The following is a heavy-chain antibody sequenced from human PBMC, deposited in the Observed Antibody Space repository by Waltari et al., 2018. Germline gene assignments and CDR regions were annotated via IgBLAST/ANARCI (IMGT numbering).Heavy chain of an antibody. J-gene: IGHJ4*02. CDR1: GFTFSDFW. V-gene: IGHV3-7*01. D-gene: IGHD2-21*01. CDR2: IKKDGSEK. CDR3: ARDRGYCGGDCYKNLDS. Sequence: EVQLVESGGGLVQPGGSLRLSCEAFGFTFSDFWMTWVRQAPGKGLEWVAKIKKDGSEKDYVDSVKGRFTVSRDNAKNSLYLQMSSLRAEDTAIYYCARDRGYCGGDCYKNLDSWGQGTLVAVSS.